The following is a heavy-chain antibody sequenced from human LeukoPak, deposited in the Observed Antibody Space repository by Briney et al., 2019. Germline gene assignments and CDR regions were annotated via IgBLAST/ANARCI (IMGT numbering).Heavy chain of an antibody. CDR2: ISSSSSYI. CDR3: AELGITMIGGV. V-gene: IGHV3-21*01. D-gene: IGHD3-10*02. Sequence: PGGSLRLSCAASGFTFRGYSMNWVRQAPGKGLEWVSSISSSSSYIYYADSVKGRFTISRDNAKNSLYLQMNSLRAEDTAVYYCAELGITMIGGVWGKGTTVTISS. CDR1: GFTFRGYS. J-gene: IGHJ6*04.